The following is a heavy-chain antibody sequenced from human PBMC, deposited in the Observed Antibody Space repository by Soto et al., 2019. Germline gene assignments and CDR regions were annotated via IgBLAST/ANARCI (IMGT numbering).Heavy chain of an antibody. CDR1: GFTFTSSA. J-gene: IGHJ6*02. D-gene: IGHD6-13*01. CDR2: IVVGSGNT. CDR3: ARYLTSFIAAAPTYYYYYGMDV. V-gene: IGHV1-58*01. Sequence: SVKVSCKASGFTFTSSAVQWVRQARGQRLEWIGWIVVGSGNTNYAQKFQERVTITRDMSTSTAYMELSSLRSEDTAVYYCARYLTSFIAAAPTYYYYYGMDVWGQGTTVTVSS.